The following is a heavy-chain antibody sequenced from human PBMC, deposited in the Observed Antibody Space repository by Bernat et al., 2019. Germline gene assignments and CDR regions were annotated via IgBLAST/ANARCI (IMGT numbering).Heavy chain of an antibody. CDR3: ARDLGSGGGLDY. D-gene: IGHD2-15*01. Sequence: QVQLQESGPGLVKPSETLSLTCTVSGGSISSYYWSWIRQPPGKGLEWIGYIYYSGSTKYNPSLKSRVTMSVDTSKDQLSLKLSSVTAADTAVYYCARDLGSGGGLDYWGQGTLVTV. V-gene: IGHV4-59*01. J-gene: IGHJ4*02. CDR1: GGSISSYY. CDR2: IYYSGST.